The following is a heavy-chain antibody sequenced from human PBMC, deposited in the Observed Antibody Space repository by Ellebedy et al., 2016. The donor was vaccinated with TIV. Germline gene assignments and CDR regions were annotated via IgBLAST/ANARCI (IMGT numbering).Heavy chain of an antibody. V-gene: IGHV4-34*01. Sequence: SETLSLTCAVYGGSFSGYYWSWIRQPPGKGLEWIGEINHSGSTNYNPSLKSRVTISVDTSKNQFSLKLSSVTAADTAVYYCARGRANRGIIAVAALYFFDYWGQGTLVTVSS. CDR1: GGSFSGYY. J-gene: IGHJ4*02. CDR3: ARGRANRGIIAVAALYFFDY. D-gene: IGHD6-19*01. CDR2: INHSGST.